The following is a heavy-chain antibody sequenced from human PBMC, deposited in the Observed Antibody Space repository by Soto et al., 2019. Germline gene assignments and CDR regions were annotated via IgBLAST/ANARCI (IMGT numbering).Heavy chain of an antibody. CDR3: ARAPKVSGSSQTRPDF. CDR1: SGSFSGYY. V-gene: IGHV4-34*01. J-gene: IGHJ4*02. D-gene: IGHD6-6*01. Sequence: PXETLTLACSIDSGSFSGYYWSWIRQPPGKGLEWIGEISQSGNTNYSPSLKSRVSISIDTSKKQFSLNLASVSAADTAVYYCARAPKVSGSSQTRPDFWGQGTLVTVSS. CDR2: ISQSGNT.